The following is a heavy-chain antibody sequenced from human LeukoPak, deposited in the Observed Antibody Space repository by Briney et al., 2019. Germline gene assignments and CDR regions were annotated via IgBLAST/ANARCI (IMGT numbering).Heavy chain of an antibody. D-gene: IGHD3-10*01. CDR1: GYTLTELS. V-gene: IGHV1-24*01. J-gene: IGHJ6*02. CDR3: ARGLLWFGELSLRSYYGMDV. Sequence: ASVKVSCKVSGYTLTELSMHWVRQAPGKGLEWMGGFDPEDGETIYAQKFQGRVTMTEDTSTDTAYMELSSLRSDDTAVYYCARGLLWFGELSLRSYYGMDVWGQGTTVTVSS. CDR2: FDPEDGET.